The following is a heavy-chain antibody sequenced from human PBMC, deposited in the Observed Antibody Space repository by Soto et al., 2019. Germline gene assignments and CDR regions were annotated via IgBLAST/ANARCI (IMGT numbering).Heavy chain of an antibody. V-gene: IGHV3-48*02. Sequence: EVHLMESGGGLVQPGGSLRLSCAASGFTFSSFSMHWVRQAPGKGLEWVSYISSSSSTIYYADSVRGRFTISRDNAKNSLYLQMNSLRDEDTAVFYCARDAPRCSGGTCLDYWGQGTLVTVYS. CDR3: ARDAPRCSGGTCLDY. D-gene: IGHD2-15*01. CDR2: ISSSSSTI. CDR1: GFTFSSFS. J-gene: IGHJ4*02.